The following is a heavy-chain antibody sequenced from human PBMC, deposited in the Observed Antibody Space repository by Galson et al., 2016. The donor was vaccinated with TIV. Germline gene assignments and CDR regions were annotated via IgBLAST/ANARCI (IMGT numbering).Heavy chain of an antibody. CDR3: ARDRLGAKRAFDI. CDR2: FDPEDGET. D-gene: IGHD3-16*01. V-gene: IGHV1-24*01. CDR1: GYTVTELS. Sequence: SVKVSCKVSGYTVTELSMHWVRQTPEKSLEWMGGFDPEDGETIYAQKFKGRVTITSDTSARIAYMELSTLTSEDTAMYYCARDRLGAKRAFDIWGQGTLVTVSS. J-gene: IGHJ3*02.